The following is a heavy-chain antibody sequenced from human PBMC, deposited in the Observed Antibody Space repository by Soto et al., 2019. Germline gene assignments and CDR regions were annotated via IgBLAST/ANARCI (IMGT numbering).Heavy chain of an antibody. Sequence: EWSLILSCAASGVTCSSCAMSWVRRAPGKGLEWVSSISCRGGSTYYACSVKGRFTISRDNSNNTLYLQMTSLRAEETAVYYCAKERFLEWCNVAFHXWCQGTIVTV. V-gene: IGHV3-23*01. D-gene: IGHD3-3*01. CDR1: GVTCSSCA. CDR3: AKERFLEWCNVAFHX. CDR2: ISCRGGST. J-gene: IGHJ3*01.